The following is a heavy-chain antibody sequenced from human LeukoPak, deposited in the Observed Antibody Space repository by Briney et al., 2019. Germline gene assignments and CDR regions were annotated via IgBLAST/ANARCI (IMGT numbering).Heavy chain of an antibody. CDR3: SNGIYRDSY. CDR1: GFTFSSYA. CDR2: IAQDGAEA. V-gene: IGHV3-7*01. J-gene: IGHJ4*02. D-gene: IGHD1-26*01. Sequence: GGSLRLSCAASGFTFSSYAMSWVRQAPGKGLEWVANIAQDGAEAVYADSVRGRFSISRDNAKNSLYLQMNNLRAEDTAVYYCSNGIYRDSYWGQGTQVTVSS.